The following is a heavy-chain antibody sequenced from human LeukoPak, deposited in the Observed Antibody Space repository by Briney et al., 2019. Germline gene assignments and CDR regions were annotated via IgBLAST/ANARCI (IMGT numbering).Heavy chain of an antibody. CDR3: ARGISISGLLIISHFDY. J-gene: IGHJ4*02. Sequence: ASVKVSCKASGYTFTDYYIHWVRQAPGQGLELMGWINPNSGGANSAQKFQGRFTMTRDTSISTAYMELRSLRTDATAVYYCARGISISGLLIISHFDYWGQGTLVTVSS. D-gene: IGHD3-3*01. CDR1: GYTFTDYY. V-gene: IGHV1-2*02. CDR2: INPNSGGA.